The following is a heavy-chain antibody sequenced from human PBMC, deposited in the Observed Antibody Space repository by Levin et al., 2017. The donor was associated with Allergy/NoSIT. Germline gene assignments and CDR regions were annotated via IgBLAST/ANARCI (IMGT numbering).Heavy chain of an antibody. V-gene: IGHV3-23*01. J-gene: IGHJ5*02. CDR3: AKDPGAWQLVSLPGWFDP. CDR2: ISGSGGST. Sequence: GGSLRLSCAASGFTFSSYAMSWVRQAPGKGLEWVSAISGSGGSTYYADSVKGRFTISRDNSKNTLYLQMNSLRAEDTAVYYCAKDPGAWQLVSLPGWFDPWGQGTLVTVSS. D-gene: IGHD6-6*01. CDR1: GFTFSSYA.